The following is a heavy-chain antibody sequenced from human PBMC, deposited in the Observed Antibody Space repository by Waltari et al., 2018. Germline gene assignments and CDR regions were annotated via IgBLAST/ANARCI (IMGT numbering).Heavy chain of an antibody. J-gene: IGHJ4*02. CDR1: GVTLSDRW. CDR2: VNSDGSNT. CDR3: VAATPSSDK. Sequence: EVELVESGGGLVQPGGSLRLSCAVFGVTLSDRWMHWVRQTPEKGLVWVARVNSDGSNTAYADSVRGRFIISRDTARNTLFLQMSSVRVDDTALYYCVAATPSSDKWGQGTLVTVSS. V-gene: IGHV3-74*01. D-gene: IGHD6-19*01.